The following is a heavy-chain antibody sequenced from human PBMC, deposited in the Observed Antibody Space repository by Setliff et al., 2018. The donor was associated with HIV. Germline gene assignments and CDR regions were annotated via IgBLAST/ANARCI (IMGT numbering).Heavy chain of an antibody. CDR2: IYYSGST. J-gene: IGHJ4*02. D-gene: IGHD1-1*01. CDR3: AQLGMVDDFDY. Sequence: PSETLSLTCTVSGDSVSSRSYYWSWIRQPPGKGPEWIGYIYYSGSTNYNPSLKSRVTISVDTSKNHFSLKLRSVTAADTAVYYCAQLGMVDDFDYWGQGTLVTVSS. CDR1: GDSVSSRSYY. V-gene: IGHV4-61*03.